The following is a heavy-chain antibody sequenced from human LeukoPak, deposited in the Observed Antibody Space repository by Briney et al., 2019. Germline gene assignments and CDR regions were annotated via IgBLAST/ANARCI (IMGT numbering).Heavy chain of an antibody. D-gene: IGHD2-2*01. CDR3: AKDLVRDIVVVPAAMRTYYYYGMDV. CDR2: ISYDGSNK. CDR1: GFTFSSYG. Sequence: PGGSLRLSCAASGFTFSSYGMHWVRQAPGKGLEWVAVISYDGSNKYYADSVKGRFTISRDNSKNTLYLQMNSLRAEDTAVYYCAKDLVRDIVVVPAAMRTYYYYGMDVWGQGTTVTVSS. V-gene: IGHV3-30*18. J-gene: IGHJ6*02.